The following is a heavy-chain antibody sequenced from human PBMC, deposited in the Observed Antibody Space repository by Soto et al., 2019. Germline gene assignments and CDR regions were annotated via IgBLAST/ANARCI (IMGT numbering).Heavy chain of an antibody. J-gene: IGHJ4*02. CDR2: ISYDGSNK. CDR3: AGGQYYFDS. Sequence: QVQLVESGGGVVQPGRSLRLSCAASGFPFSSYGMHWVRQAPGKGLEWVAHISYDGSNKHYTDSVKGRLTISRDNSKNMLYLQMSSLRAEDTAVYYCAGGQYYFDSCGKGTRVSVSS. D-gene: IGHD2-15*01. CDR1: GFPFSSYG. V-gene: IGHV3-30*03.